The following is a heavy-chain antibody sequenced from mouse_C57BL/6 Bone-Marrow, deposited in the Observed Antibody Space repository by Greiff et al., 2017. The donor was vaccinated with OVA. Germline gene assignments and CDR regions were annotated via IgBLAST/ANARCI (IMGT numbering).Heavy chain of an antibody. J-gene: IGHJ3*01. CDR2: ISSGSSTI. CDR1: GFTFSDYG. CDR3: ARHDYGSSLPFAY. D-gene: IGHD1-1*01. Sequence: EVKLQQSGGGLVKPGGSLKLSCAASGFTFSDYGMHWVRQAPEKGLEWVAYISSGSSTIYYADTVKGRFTISRDNAKNTLFLQMTSLRSEDTAMYYCARHDYGSSLPFAYWGQGTLVTVSA. V-gene: IGHV5-17*01.